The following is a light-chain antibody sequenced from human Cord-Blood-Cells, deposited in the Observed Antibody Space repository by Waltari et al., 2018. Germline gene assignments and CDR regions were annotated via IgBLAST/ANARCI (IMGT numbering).Light chain of an antibody. Sequence: QSALTQPASVSGSPGQSFTISCTGTSSDVGGYNYVSWSQQHPGKAPKLMIYDVSNRPSGVSNRFSGSKSGNTASLTISGLQAEDEADYYCSSYTSSSTLDVVFGGGTKLTVL. CDR3: SSYTSSSTLDVV. CDR2: DVS. CDR1: SSDVGGYNY. J-gene: IGLJ2*01. V-gene: IGLV2-14*01.